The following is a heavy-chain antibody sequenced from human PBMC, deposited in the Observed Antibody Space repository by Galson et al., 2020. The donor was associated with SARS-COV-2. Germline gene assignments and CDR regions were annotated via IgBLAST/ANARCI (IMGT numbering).Heavy chain of an antibody. CDR3: ARGFDY. CDR2: IYYSGST. V-gene: IGHV4-59*01. J-gene: IGHJ4*02. Sequence: ASETLSLTCTVSGCSISSYYWSWIRQPPGKGLEWIGYIYYSGSTNYNPSLKSRVTISVDTSKNQCSLKLSSVTAADTAVYYCARGFDYCGQGTLVPVSS. CDR1: GCSISSYY.